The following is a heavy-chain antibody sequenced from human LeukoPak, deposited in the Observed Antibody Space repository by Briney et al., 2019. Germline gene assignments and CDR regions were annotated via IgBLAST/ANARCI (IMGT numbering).Heavy chain of an antibody. J-gene: IGHJ4*02. CDR1: GFSFTNYT. Sequence: GGSLRLSCAAPGFSFTNYTMSWVCQSLQRGLGWVSSVSGTGDSTYYADSVKGRFTISRDNLKNRLYLQMNSLRDDDTAVYYCAKASREYSSTWYYWGQGTLVTVSS. D-gene: IGHD6-13*01. CDR3: AKASREYSSTWYY. V-gene: IGHV3-23*01. CDR2: VSGTGDST.